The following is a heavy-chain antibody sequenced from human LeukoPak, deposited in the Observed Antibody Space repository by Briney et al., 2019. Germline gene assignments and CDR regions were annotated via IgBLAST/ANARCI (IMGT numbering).Heavy chain of an antibody. CDR3: APTYYYGSGSYGPFDY. V-gene: IGHV1-69*06. J-gene: IGHJ4*02. CDR2: IIPIFGTA. D-gene: IGHD3-10*01. CDR1: GGTFSSYA. Sequence: SVKVSSKASGGTFSSYAISWVRQAPGQGLEWMGGIIPIFGTANYAQKFQGRVTITADKSTSTAYMELSSLRSEDTAVYYCAPTYYYGSGSYGPFDYWGQGTLVTVSS.